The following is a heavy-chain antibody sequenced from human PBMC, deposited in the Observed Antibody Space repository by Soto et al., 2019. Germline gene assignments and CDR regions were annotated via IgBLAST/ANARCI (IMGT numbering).Heavy chain of an antibody. CDR3: AVRYSGYDYRVLDY. V-gene: IGHV1-58*01. CDR1: GFTFTSSA. Sequence: ASVKVSCKASGFTFTSSAVQWVRQARGQRLEWIGWIVVGSGNTNYAQKFQERVTITRDMSTSTAYMELSSLRSEDTAVYYCAVRYSGYDYRVLDYWGQGTLVTVSS. J-gene: IGHJ4*02. CDR2: IVVGSGNT. D-gene: IGHD5-12*01.